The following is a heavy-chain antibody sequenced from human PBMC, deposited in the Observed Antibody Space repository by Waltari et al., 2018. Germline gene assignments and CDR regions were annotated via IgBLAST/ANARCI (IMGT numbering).Heavy chain of an antibody. Sequence: EVQLVESGGGLVKPGGSLRLSCAGSGFTFSSYSLNWVRQAPGKGLEWVSCISTSTKYIRYADAVKGRFTISRDNAKNSLYLQMNNRRAEDTAVYYCAPTAVTYDYWGQGILVTVSS. V-gene: IGHV3-21*01. J-gene: IGHJ4*02. D-gene: IGHD4-17*01. CDR2: ISTSTKYI. CDR1: GFTFSSYS. CDR3: APTAVTYDY.